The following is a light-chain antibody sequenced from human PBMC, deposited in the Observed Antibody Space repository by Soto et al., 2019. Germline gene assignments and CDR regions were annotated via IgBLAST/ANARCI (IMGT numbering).Light chain of an antibody. CDR3: SSYTSSSDVV. J-gene: IGLJ2*01. V-gene: IGLV2-14*01. Sequence: QSALTQPASVSGSPGQSITISCTGTSSDVGGYNYVSWYQQHPGKAPKLMIYDVSNRPSGVSNRFSGSKSGNTASLTISGLQAEDEADYYCSSYTSSSDVVFGGATQLTVL. CDR1: SSDVGGYNY. CDR2: DVS.